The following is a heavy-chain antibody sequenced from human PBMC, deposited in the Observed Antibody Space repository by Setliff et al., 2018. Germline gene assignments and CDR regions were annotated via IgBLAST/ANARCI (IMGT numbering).Heavy chain of an antibody. Sequence: PGESLKISCAASGFVFGTYGMHWVRQAPGKGLDWVASVRFDGSYKVYADSVKGRFTISRDNSENTLFLQMTSLRPEDTGIYYCAKVKKPLIRGSGFDYWGPGTLVTVSS. CDR1: GFVFGTYG. CDR3: AKVKKPLIRGSGFDY. CDR2: VRFDGSYK. D-gene: IGHD2-8*01. J-gene: IGHJ4*02. V-gene: IGHV3-30*02.